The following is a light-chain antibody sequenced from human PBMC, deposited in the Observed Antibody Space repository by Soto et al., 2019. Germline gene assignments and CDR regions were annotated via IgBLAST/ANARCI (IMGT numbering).Light chain of an antibody. J-gene: IGLJ1*01. CDR3: VAWDDNLSGSFV. Sequence: QSVLTQPPSASGTPGQRVTISCSGSFSNNGSNPVNWYQQLPGAAPKLLIHSSNQRPSGVSDRFSGSKSGTSSFLAISGLQSEDEADYYCVAWDDNLSGSFVFGTGTKVTVL. V-gene: IGLV1-44*01. CDR2: SSN. CDR1: FSNNGSNP.